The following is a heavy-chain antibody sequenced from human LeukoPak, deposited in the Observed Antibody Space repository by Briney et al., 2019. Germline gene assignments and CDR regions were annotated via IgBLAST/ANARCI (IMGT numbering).Heavy chain of an antibody. J-gene: IGHJ4*02. CDR1: GGSISGYY. V-gene: IGHV4-59*08. Sequence: SETLSLTCTVSGGSISGYYWSWIRQPPGRGLEWIGYIYYSGSTDYNPSLKSRVTISVDTSKNQFSLKLSSVTAAGTAVYYCARHYYDSSGYFYQDYWGQGTLVTVSS. D-gene: IGHD3-22*01. CDR2: IYYSGST. CDR3: ARHYYDSSGYFYQDY.